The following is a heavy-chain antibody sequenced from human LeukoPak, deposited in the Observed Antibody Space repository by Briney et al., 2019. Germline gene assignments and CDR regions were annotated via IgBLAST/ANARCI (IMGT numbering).Heavy chain of an antibody. CDR2: IKQDGSEK. Sequence: GGSLRLSCADSGLSFSTYWMTWVRQAPGKRLEWVANIKQDGSEKFYVDSVKGRFTISRDNAKNSLYLQMNSLRAEDTAVYYCAREYCSGGSCYKGGIDYWGQGTLVTVSS. CDR3: AREYCSGGSCYKGGIDY. J-gene: IGHJ4*02. D-gene: IGHD2-15*01. CDR1: GLSFSTYW. V-gene: IGHV3-7*03.